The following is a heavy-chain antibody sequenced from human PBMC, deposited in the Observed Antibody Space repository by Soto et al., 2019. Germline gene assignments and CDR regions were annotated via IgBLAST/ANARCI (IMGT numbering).Heavy chain of an antibody. Sequence: GGSLRLSCVAYGFTFSSYDMDWVRQAPGKGPEWVSHISGSGTTIYYADSVRGRFTISRDNAKNSLYLQMNSLRAEDRAIYYCARGYTGGWSRGGYFDYWGQGTRVTVSS. CDR2: ISGSGTTI. CDR1: GFTFSSYD. J-gene: IGHJ4*02. D-gene: IGHD6-19*01. CDR3: ARGYTGGWSRGGYFDY. V-gene: IGHV3-48*03.